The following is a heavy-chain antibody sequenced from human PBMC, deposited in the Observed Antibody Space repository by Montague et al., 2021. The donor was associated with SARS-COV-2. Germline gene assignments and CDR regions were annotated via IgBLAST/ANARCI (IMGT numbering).Heavy chain of an antibody. Sequence: SLRLSCAASGFTFSSYCMNWVRQAPGKGLEWVSPISSSSSNIYYADSVKGRFTISRDNAKNSLYLQMNSLRAEDTAVYYCARSYSSSRYFGIGMDVGGQGTTVPV. J-gene: IGHJ6*02. CDR3: ARSYSSSRYFGIGMDV. V-gene: IGHV3-21*01. CDR1: GFTFSSYC. D-gene: IGHD6-13*01. CDR2: ISSSSSNI.